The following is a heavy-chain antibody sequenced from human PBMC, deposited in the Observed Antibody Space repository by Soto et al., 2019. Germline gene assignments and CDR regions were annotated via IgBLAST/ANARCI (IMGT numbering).Heavy chain of an antibody. V-gene: IGHV3-64D*06. CDR3: VKVSGYCTGGSCFSYFDY. CDR1: GFTFSHHS. J-gene: IGHJ4*02. Sequence: PGGSLRLSCSGSGFTFSHHSLYWVRQPPGKGLQCVSSISGSGGNIYYAESVKGRFTISRDNSKNTLYLQMTSLSSEDSAVYYCVKVSGYCTGGSCFSYFDYWGQGTPVTVS. D-gene: IGHD2-15*01. CDR2: ISGSGGNI.